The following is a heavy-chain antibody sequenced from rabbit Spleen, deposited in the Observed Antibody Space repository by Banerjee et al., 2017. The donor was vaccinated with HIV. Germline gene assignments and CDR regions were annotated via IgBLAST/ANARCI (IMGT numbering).Heavy chain of an antibody. D-gene: IGHD8-1*01. CDR3: ARDTGSSFSTYGMDL. CDR1: GFSFTNRDW. V-gene: IGHV1S45*01. Sequence: QEQLVESGGGLVKPGASLTLTCKASGFSFTNRDWMCWVRQAPGKGLEWIACIYTGGSGGIYYASWARGRLTISKPSSTTVTLQMTSLTAADTATYFCARDTGSSFSTYGMDLWGQGTLVTVS. CDR2: IYTGGSGGI. J-gene: IGHJ6*01.